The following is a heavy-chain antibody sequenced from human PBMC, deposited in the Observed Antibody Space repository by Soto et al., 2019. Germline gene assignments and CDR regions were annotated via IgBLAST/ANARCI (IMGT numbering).Heavy chain of an antibody. CDR3: ARSRIRDCSGGSCYSHWFDP. V-gene: IGHV1-69*01. D-gene: IGHD2-15*01. CDR2: IIPIFGTA. J-gene: IGHJ5*02. CDR1: GGTFSSYA. Sequence: QVQLVQSGAEVKKPGSSVKVSCKASGGTFSSYAISWVRQAPGQGLEWMGGIIPIFGTANYAQKFQGRVTIPADESTSPAYMELSSLRSEDTAVYYCARSRIRDCSGGSCYSHWFDPWGQGTLVTVSS.